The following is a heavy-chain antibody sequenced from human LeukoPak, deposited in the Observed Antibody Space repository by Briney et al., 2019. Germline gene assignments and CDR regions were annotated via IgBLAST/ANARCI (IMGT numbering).Heavy chain of an antibody. CDR3: ARAHPLLWFGEAGYYYYGMDV. V-gene: IGHV1-8*01. D-gene: IGHD3-10*01. CDR2: MNPNSGNT. J-gene: IGHJ6*02. Sequence: ASVMVSCKASGYTFTSYDINWVRQATGQGLEWMGWMNPNSGNTRYAQKFQGRVTMTRNTSISTAYMELSSLRSEDTAVYYCARAHPLLWFGEAGYYYYGMDVWGQGTTVTVSS. CDR1: GYTFTSYD.